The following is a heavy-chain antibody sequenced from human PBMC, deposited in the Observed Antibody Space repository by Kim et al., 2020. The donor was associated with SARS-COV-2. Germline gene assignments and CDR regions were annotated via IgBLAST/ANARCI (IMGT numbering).Heavy chain of an antibody. Sequence: SETLSLTCTVSGGSISSSSYYWGWIRQPPGKGLEWIGSIYYSGSTYYNPSLKSRVTISVDTSKNQFSLKLSSVTAADTAVYYCATSTRFYGDYGGEYGYFDYWGQGTLVTVSS. CDR2: IYYSGST. V-gene: IGHV4-39*01. J-gene: IGHJ4*02. CDR1: GGSISSSSYY. D-gene: IGHD4-17*01. CDR3: ATSTRFYGDYGGEYGYFDY.